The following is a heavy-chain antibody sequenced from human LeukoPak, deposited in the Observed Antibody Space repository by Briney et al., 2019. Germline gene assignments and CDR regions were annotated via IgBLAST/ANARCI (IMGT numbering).Heavy chain of an antibody. Sequence: GGSLRLSCTASGFTFGDYAMSWVRQAPGKGLEWVGFIRSKAYGGTTEYAASVKGRFTISRDDSKSIAYLQMNSLKTEDTAVYYCTTVPPSWYSGSWFDYWGQGTLVTVSS. V-gene: IGHV3-49*04. D-gene: IGHD1-26*01. CDR1: GFTFGDYA. CDR3: TTVPPSWYSGSWFDY. CDR2: IRSKAYGGTT. J-gene: IGHJ4*02.